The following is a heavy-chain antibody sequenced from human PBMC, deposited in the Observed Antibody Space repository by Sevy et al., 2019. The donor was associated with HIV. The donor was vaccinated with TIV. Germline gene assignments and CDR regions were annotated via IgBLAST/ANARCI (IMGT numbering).Heavy chain of an antibody. Sequence: GGSLRLSCAASGFIFSSYVMNWVRQAPGKGLEWVSAISGSGGSTYYADSVKGRFTISRDNFKNTLYLEMNSLRVEDTAVCYCAGGFWSGFDYWGQGTLVTVSS. CDR1: GFIFSSYV. CDR3: AGGFWSGFDY. D-gene: IGHD3-3*01. V-gene: IGHV3-23*01. J-gene: IGHJ4*02. CDR2: ISGSGGST.